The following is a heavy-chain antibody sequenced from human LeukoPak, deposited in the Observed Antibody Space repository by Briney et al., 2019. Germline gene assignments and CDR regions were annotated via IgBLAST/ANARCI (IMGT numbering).Heavy chain of an antibody. D-gene: IGHD3-22*01. Sequence: GGSLRLSCAASGFTSSSYALNWVRQAPGKGLEWVALISNDGNNEYYADSVKGRFTISRDNSKNTLYLQMNSLRAEDTAVYYCAKSHYYFDRSGYYHQFDYWGQGTLVTVSS. CDR1: GFTSSSYA. CDR3: AKSHYYFDRSGYYHQFDY. J-gene: IGHJ4*02. CDR2: ISNDGNNE. V-gene: IGHV3-30*18.